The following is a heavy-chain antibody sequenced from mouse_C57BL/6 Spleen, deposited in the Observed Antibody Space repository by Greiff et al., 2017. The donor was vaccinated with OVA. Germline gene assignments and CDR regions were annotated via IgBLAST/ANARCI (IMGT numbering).Heavy chain of an antibody. J-gene: IGHJ1*03. CDR3: AREGYYDYDWWYFDV. CDR1: GYAFSSSW. D-gene: IGHD2-4*01. Sequence: VQLQQSGPELVKPGASVKISCKASGYAFSSSWMNWVKQRPGKGLEWIGRIYPGDGDTNYNGKFKGKATLTADKSSSTAYMQLSSLTSEDSAVYFCAREGYYDYDWWYFDVWGTGTTVTVSS. V-gene: IGHV1-82*01. CDR2: IYPGDGDT.